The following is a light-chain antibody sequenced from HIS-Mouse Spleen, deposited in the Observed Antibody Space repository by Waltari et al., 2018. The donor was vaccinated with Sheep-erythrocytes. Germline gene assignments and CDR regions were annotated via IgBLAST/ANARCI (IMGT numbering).Light chain of an antibody. Sequence: SYELTQPPSVSVSPGQTASITCSGDKLGDTYACWYQQKPGQSPGLVIYQDSKRPSGIPERFSGSNSGNTATLTISGTQAMDEADYYCQAWDSSTAVVFGGGTKLTVL. CDR2: QDS. CDR1: KLGDTY. V-gene: IGLV3-1*01. CDR3: QAWDSSTAVV. J-gene: IGLJ2*01.